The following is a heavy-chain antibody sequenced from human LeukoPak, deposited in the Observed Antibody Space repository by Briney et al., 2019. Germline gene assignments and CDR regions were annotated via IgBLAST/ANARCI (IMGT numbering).Heavy chain of an antibody. V-gene: IGHV4-59*01. CDR3: ARQRGYSGYVDY. Sequence: SETLSLTCTVSGGSISSYYWSWIRQPPGKGLEGIGYIYYSGSTNYNPSLKSRVTISVDTSKNQFSLKLSSVTAADTAVYYCARQRGYSGYVDYWGQGTLVTVSS. D-gene: IGHD5-12*01. CDR1: GGSISSYY. CDR2: IYYSGST. J-gene: IGHJ4*02.